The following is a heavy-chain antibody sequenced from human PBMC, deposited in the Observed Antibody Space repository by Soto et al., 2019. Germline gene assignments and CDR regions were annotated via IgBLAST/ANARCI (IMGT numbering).Heavy chain of an antibody. J-gene: IGHJ4*02. CDR2: VSTYNGNT. V-gene: IGHV1-18*01. CDR1: GYTFTYYG. CDR3: AREEIRKHYFDY. Sequence: ASVKVSCKASGYTFTYYGVSWLRQAPGQGLEWMGWVSTYNGNTNYAQRFQGRITMTTDTSTNTVYMELRSLRSDDTAVYYCAREEIRKHYFDYWGQGTLVTVSS.